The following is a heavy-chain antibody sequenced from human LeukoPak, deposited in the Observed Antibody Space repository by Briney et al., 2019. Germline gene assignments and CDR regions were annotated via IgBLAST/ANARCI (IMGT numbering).Heavy chain of an antibody. CDR2: ISAYNGNT. CDR1: GYTFTSYG. CDR3: ARVCGELRFLEWPNEYYYGMDV. V-gene: IGHV1-18*01. Sequence: GASVKVSCKASGYTFTSYGISWVRQAPGQGLEWMGWISAYNGNTNYAQKLQGRVTMTTDTSTSTAYMELRSLRSDDTAMYYCARVCGELRFLEWPNEYYYGMDVWGQGTTVTVSS. J-gene: IGHJ6*02. D-gene: IGHD3-3*01.